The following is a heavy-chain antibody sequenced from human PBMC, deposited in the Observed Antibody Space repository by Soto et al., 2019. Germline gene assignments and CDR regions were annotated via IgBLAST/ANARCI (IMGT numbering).Heavy chain of an antibody. D-gene: IGHD2-2*01. CDR3: ARVPDR. J-gene: IGHJ5*02. CDR1: SDPTSTHY. Sequence: SETLSLTCTVSSDPTSTHYWSWIRQPPGKGLEWIGYIYYSGSTYYNPSLKSRVTISVDTSKNQFSLKLSSVTAADTAVYYCARVPDRWGQGTLLTVSS. V-gene: IGHV4-59*11. CDR2: IYYSGST.